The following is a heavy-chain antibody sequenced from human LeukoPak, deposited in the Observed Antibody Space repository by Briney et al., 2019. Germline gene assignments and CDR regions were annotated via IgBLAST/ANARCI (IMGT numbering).Heavy chain of an antibody. J-gene: IGHJ5*01. Sequence: GASVKVSCKASGYTFTSYDINWVRQATGQGLEWMGWMNPNSGNTGYARKFQGRVTITRNTSISTAYMELSGLRSEDTAVYYCASAVDYYGSGSGNWFDSWGQGTLVAVSS. CDR1: GYTFTSYD. CDR3: ASAVDYYGSGSGNWFDS. V-gene: IGHV1-8*03. CDR2: MNPNSGNT. D-gene: IGHD3-10*01.